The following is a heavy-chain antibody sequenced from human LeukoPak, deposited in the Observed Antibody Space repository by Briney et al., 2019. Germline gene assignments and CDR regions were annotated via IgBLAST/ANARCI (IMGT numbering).Heavy chain of an antibody. CDR2: FAGSDTTI. J-gene: IGHJ4*02. CDR1: GFAFSAYE. V-gene: IGHV3-48*03. Sequence: PGGSLRLSCAASGFAFSAYEMNWVRQAPGKGPEWVAYFAGSDTTIYYADSVRGRFTISRDNAKNSLYLQMNGLRAEDTALYYCTTLGYHLDSWGQGTLVTVSS. D-gene: IGHD3-22*01. CDR3: TTLGYHLDS.